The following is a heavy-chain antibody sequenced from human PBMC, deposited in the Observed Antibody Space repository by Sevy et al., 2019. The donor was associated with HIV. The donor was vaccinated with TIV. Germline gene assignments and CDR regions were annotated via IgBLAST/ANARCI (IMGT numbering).Heavy chain of an antibody. CDR3: AKDLAGPGRRYFDS. V-gene: IGHV3-30*02. CDR1: GFTFTNYG. J-gene: IGHJ4*02. Sequence: GGSLRLSCAASGFTFTNYGMHWVRQVPGKGLEWVTFMRYDGSDKYYAASVKGRFTISRDASKNTLYLQMDSLRPEDTAIYYCAKDLAGPGRRYFDSWGQGTLVTVSS. CDR2: MRYDGSDK. D-gene: IGHD6-13*01.